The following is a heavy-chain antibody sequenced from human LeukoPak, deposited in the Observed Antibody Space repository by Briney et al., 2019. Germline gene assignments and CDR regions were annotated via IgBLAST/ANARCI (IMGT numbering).Heavy chain of an antibody. J-gene: IGHJ4*02. CDR1: GFILSGSV. CDR3: TIGVY. Sequence: PGGSLRLSCAASGFILSGSVLLWVRQASGRGLEWVGRIRSKAGNDATAYGASVKGRFTISRDDSRNTAYLQMNSLKTEDTAMYYCTIGVYWGQGTLVTVSS. CDR2: IRSKAGNDAT. V-gene: IGHV3-73*01.